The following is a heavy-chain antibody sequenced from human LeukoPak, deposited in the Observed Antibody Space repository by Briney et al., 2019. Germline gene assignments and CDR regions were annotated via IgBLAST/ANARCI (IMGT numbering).Heavy chain of an antibody. CDR2: IYHSGST. J-gene: IGHJ3*02. CDR1: GGSISSGGSS. D-gene: IGHD4-17*01. V-gene: IGHV4-30-2*01. Sequence: PAETLSLTCAVSGGSISSGGSSWSWIRQPPGKGLEWIGYIYHSGSTYYNPSLKSRVTISVDRSKNQFSLKLSSVTAADTAVYFCARDYGDYGNGAFDIWGQGTMVTVSS. CDR3: ARDYGDYGNGAFDI.